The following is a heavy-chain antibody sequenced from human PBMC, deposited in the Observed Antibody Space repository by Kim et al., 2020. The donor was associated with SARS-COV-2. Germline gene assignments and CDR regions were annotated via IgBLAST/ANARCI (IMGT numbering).Heavy chain of an antibody. CDR2: ISAYNGNT. CDR3: ARRPAASRPYYYYYYMDV. V-gene: IGHV1-18*01. CDR1: GYTFTSYG. J-gene: IGHJ6*03. D-gene: IGHD2-2*01. Sequence: ASVKVACKASGYTFTSYGISWVRQAPGQGLEWMGRISAYNGNTNYAQKLQGRVTMTTDTSTSTAYTELRSLRSDDTAVYYCARRPAASRPYYYYYYMDVWGKGTTVSVSS.